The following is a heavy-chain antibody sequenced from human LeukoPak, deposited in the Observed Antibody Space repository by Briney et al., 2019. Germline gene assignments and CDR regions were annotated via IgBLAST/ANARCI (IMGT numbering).Heavy chain of an antibody. Sequence: ASVKVSCKASGYTFTSYDINWVRQATGQGLEWMGWMNPNSGNTGYAQKFRGRVTITRNTSISTAYMELSSLRSEDTAVYYCARVGITIFGVVIDYWGQGTLVTVSS. CDR2: MNPNSGNT. J-gene: IGHJ4*02. V-gene: IGHV1-8*03. D-gene: IGHD3-3*01. CDR1: GYTFTSYD. CDR3: ARVGITIFGVVIDY.